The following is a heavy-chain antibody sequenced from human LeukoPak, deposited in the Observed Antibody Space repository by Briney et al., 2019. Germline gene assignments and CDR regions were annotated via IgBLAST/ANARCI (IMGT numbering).Heavy chain of an antibody. D-gene: IGHD3-10*01. CDR2: ISGSGGST. CDR1: GFTISSFA. V-gene: IGHV3-23*01. CDR3: AKYLGSGTSFDD. J-gene: IGHJ4*02. Sequence: GGSLRLSCAASGFTISSFAMTWVRQAPGKGLEWVSSISGSGGSTYYADSVQGRFTISRDNSKNTLYLQMNSLRAEDTAVYYCAKYLGSGTSFDDWGQGTLVTVSS.